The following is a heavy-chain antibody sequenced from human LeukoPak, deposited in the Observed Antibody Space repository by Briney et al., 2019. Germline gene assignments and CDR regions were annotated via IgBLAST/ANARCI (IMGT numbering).Heavy chain of an antibody. D-gene: IGHD3-3*01. CDR3: ARGPPNFWSGYYFDY. CDR1: GGSLSSYY. CDR2: IYYSGST. J-gene: IGHJ4*02. V-gene: IGHV4-59*01. Sequence: PSETLSLTCTVSGGSLSSYYWSWIRQPPGKGLEWIGYIYYSGSTNYNPSLKSRVTISIDTSKNQFSLKLSSVTAAVTAVYYCARGPPNFWSGYYFDYWGQGTLVTVSS.